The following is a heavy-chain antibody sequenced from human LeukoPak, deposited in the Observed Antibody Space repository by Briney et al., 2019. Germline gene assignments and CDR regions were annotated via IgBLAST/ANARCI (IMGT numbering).Heavy chain of an antibody. CDR1: GFTFSNAW. CDR3: TTFYDSGGYSPGGG. D-gene: IGHD3-10*01. V-gene: IGHV3-15*01. J-gene: IGHJ4*02. Sequence: PGGSLRLSCVASGFTFSNAWMNWVRQAPGKGLEWVGRIKGKTDGETTDYAAPVKGIFTISRDDSKNTLYLQINSLKTEDTAVYYCTTFYDSGGYSPGGGWGQGTLVTVSS. CDR2: IKGKTDGETT.